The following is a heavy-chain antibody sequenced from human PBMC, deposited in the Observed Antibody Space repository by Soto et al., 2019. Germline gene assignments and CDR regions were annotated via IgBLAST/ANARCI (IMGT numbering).Heavy chain of an antibody. CDR3: ARNESSGGYYFDY. D-gene: IGHD6-19*01. CDR1: GGSISSYY. Sequence: SETLSLTCTVSGGSISSYYWSWIRQPPGKGLEWIGYIYNSGSTNYNPSLKSRVTISVDMSKNQFSLKLNSVTAADTAVYYCARNESSGGYYFDYWGQGTLVTVS. J-gene: IGHJ4*02. CDR2: IYNSGST. V-gene: IGHV4-59*08.